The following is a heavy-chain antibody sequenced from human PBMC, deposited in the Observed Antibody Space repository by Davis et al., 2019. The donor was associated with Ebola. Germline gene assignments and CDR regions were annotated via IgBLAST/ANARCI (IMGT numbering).Heavy chain of an antibody. V-gene: IGHV2-26*01. CDR3: VHRFLTKTTDYGMDV. D-gene: IGHD3-3*01. CDR1: GFSLSNARMA. J-gene: IGHJ6*02. Sequence: SGPPLVTPTETLTLICTDSGFSLSNARMAVSWIRQLPVKALEWLAHIFSNDEKSYSTSLKSRLTISKDTSKSQVVLTMTNMDPVDTATYYCVHRFLTKTTDYGMDVWGQGTTVTVSS. CDR2: IFSNDEK.